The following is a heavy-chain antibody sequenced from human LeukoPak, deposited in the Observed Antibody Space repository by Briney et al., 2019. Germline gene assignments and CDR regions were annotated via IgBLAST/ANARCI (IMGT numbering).Heavy chain of an antibody. Sequence: GGSLRLSCATSGFAFDDHTMHWVRQLPGKGLEWLCLNSWEGSTTYYADSVKDRFTISRDTSKNSLYLQMNSLRTGDTALYYCAKARSSSWSYLESWGQGTLVTVSS. V-gene: IGHV3-43*01. J-gene: IGHJ4*02. D-gene: IGHD6-13*01. CDR2: NSWEGSTT. CDR3: AKARSSSWSYLES. CDR1: GFAFDDHT.